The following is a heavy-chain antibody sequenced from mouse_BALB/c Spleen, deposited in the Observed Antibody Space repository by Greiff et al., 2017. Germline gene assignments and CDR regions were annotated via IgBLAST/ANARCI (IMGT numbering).Heavy chain of an antibody. CDR1: GFTFTDYY. CDR2: IRNKANGYTT. Sequence: EVKLVESGGGLVQPGGSLRLSCATSGFTFTDYYMSWVRQPPGKALEWLGFIRNKANGYTTEYSASVKGRFTISRDNSQSILYLQMNTLRAEDSATYYCTRGGWNAMDYWGQGTSVTVSS. D-gene: IGHD2-3*01. CDR3: TRGGWNAMDY. J-gene: IGHJ4*01. V-gene: IGHV7-3*02.